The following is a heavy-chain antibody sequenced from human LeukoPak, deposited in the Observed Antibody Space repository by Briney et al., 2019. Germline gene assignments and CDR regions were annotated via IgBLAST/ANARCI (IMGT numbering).Heavy chain of an antibody. D-gene: IGHD1-26*01. V-gene: IGHV3-7*05. Sequence: GGSLRLSCAASGFTFSSNWMTWVRQAPGKGLERVANIKEDGSETYYVDSVKGRFTISRDNSKNTLYLQMKSLRAEDTAVYYCAKEVEGYSGSYSDYWGQGTLVTVSS. CDR3: AKEVEGYSGSYSDY. CDR1: GFTFSSNW. J-gene: IGHJ4*02. CDR2: IKEDGSET.